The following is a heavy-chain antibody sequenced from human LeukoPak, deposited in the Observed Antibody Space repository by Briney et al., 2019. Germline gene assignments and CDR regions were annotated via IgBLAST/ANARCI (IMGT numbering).Heavy chain of an antibody. J-gene: IGHJ6*04. Sequence: PGGSLRLSCAASGFTLSSYGMYWIRQPPGKGLEWIGEINHSGSTNYNPSLKSRVTISVDTSKNQFSLKLSSVTAADTAVYYCARVDIMITFGGPMDVWGKGTTVTVSS. CDR1: GFTLSSYG. V-gene: IGHV4-34*01. D-gene: IGHD3-16*01. CDR2: INHSGST. CDR3: ARVDIMITFGGPMDV.